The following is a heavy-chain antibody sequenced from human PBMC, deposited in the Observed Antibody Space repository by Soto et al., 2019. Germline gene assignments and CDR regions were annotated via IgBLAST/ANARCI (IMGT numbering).Heavy chain of an antibody. CDR2: ISSSGSTI. J-gene: IGHJ6*02. CDR1: GFTFSSYE. CDR3: ARGGGVLMAYAIYYYYYGMDV. D-gene: IGHD2-8*01. Sequence: EVQLVESGGGLVQPGGSLRLSCAASGFTFSSYEMNWVRQAPGKGLEWVSYISSSGSTIYYADSVKGRFTISRDNAKNSLYLQMNSLRAEDTAVYYCARGGGVLMAYAIYYYYYGMDVWGQGTTVTVSS. V-gene: IGHV3-48*03.